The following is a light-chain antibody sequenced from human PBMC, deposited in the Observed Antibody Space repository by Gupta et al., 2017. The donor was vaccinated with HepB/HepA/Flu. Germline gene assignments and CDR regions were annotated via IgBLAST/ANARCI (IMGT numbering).Light chain of an antibody. J-gene: IGKJ5*01. Sequence: EIVLTQSPATLSLSPGERATLSCRASQSISSYLVWYQQKPGQAPRLLISDASNRATGIPARFSGSGSGTDFTLTISSLEPEDFAVYYCQQRSNGPPITFGQGTRLDIK. CDR1: QSISSY. CDR2: DAS. CDR3: QQRSNGPPIT. V-gene: IGKV3-11*01.